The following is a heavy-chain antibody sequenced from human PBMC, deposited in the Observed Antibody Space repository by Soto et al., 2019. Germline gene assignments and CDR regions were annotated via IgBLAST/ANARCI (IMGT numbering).Heavy chain of an antibody. D-gene: IGHD6-6*01. V-gene: IGHV3-15*01. CDR1: GITLSDAW. Sequence: EVQLVESGGGLVQPGGSLTLSCEASGITLSDAWMGWFRQAPGKGLQWVGRIKSKADGGTTDYAAPVNGKFTISRDASKNTLYLQMKFLETGDTAVYYCTTDRAIAVRPLFDTWGQGTLVTVSP. CDR3: TTDRAIAVRPLFDT. J-gene: IGHJ4*02. CDR2: IKSKADGGTT.